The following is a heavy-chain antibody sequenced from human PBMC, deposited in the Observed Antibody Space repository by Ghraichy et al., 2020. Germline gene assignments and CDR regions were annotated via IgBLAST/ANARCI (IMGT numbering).Heavy chain of an antibody. CDR1: GGSISRYY. CDR2: IFYSGST. Sequence: SETLSLTCTVSGGSISRYYWSWIRQPPGKGLEWVGYIFYSGSTNYNPSVKSRVTISLDTSKNQFSLKLSSVTAADTAVYYCARLAAISSGYYYNDCWGQGTLVTVSS. V-gene: IGHV4-59*08. D-gene: IGHD3-22*01. J-gene: IGHJ4*02. CDR3: ARLAAISSGYYYNDC.